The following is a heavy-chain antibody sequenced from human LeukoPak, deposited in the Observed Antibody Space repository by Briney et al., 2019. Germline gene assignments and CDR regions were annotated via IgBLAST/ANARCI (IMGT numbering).Heavy chain of an antibody. V-gene: IGHV1-24*01. CDR1: VYSLSELS. Sequence: ASVKVSCKVSVYSLSELSTHWVRQAPGQGREWMGGFDPGDDETIYAQKFQGRVTMTEDTSTDTAYLELSSLRSEDTAVYFCATEKDLLLDSWGQGTPVTVSS. J-gene: IGHJ5*01. CDR2: FDPGDDET. D-gene: IGHD1-26*01. CDR3: ATEKDLLLDS.